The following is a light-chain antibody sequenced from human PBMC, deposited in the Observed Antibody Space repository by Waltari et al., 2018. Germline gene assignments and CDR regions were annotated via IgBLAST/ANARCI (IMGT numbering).Light chain of an antibody. CDR3: SSSTFTTLI. CDR2: DVS. Sequence: QSALTQPASVSGSPGQSITISCTGTSSDVGAYDYVAWYQQHPGKAPKLMIYDVSSRPSGVSNRVSGSKSGNTASLTISGLQTEDEADYYCSSSTFTTLIFGGGTKLTVL. CDR1: SSDVGAYDY. J-gene: IGLJ2*01. V-gene: IGLV2-14*03.